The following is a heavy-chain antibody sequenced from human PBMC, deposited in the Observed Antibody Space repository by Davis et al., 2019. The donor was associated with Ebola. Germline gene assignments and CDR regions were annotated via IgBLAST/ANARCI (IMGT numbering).Heavy chain of an antibody. CDR1: GFTFSCYW. J-gene: IGHJ4*02. D-gene: IGHD4-17*01. CDR2: FTPDGSFT. CDR3: VRTTYGAPEY. Sequence: GESLKISCAASGFTFSCYWMHWVRQAPGKGLVWVSRFTPDGSFTDYADSVKGRFSISRDNAKRTLYLQMNSLTAEDTAVYYCVRTTYGAPEYWGQGTLVTVSS. V-gene: IGHV3-74*01.